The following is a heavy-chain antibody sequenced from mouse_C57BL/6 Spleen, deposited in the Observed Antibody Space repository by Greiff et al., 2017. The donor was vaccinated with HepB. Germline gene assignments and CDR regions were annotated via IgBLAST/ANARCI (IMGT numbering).Heavy chain of an antibody. J-gene: IGHJ4*01. CDR3: ARSYYGLAMDY. V-gene: IGHV1-54*01. CDR1: GYAFTNYL. CDR2: INPGSGGT. D-gene: IGHD1-1*01. Sequence: QVQLQQSGAELVRPGTSVKVSCKASGYAFTNYLIEWVKQRPGQGLEWIGVINPGSGGTNYNEKFKGKATLTADKSSSTAYMQLSSLTSEDSAVYFCARSYYGLAMDYWGQGTSVTVSS.